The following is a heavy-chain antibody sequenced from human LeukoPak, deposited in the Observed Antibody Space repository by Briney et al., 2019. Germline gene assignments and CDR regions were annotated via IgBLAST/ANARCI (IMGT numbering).Heavy chain of an antibody. D-gene: IGHD5-18*01. CDR1: GGSISGYY. CDR3: ARAISGYSYGFYYYYYYMDV. J-gene: IGHJ6*03. CDR2: IYYSGST. Sequence: PSETLSLTCTVSGGSISGYYWSWIRQPPGKGLEWIGYIYYSGSTNYNPSLKSRVTISVDTSKIQFSLKLSSVTAADTAVYYCARAISGYSYGFYYYYYYMDVWGKGTTVTVSS. V-gene: IGHV4-59*01.